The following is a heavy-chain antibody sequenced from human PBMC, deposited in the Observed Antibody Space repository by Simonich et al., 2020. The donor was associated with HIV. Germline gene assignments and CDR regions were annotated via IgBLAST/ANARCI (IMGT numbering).Heavy chain of an antibody. CDR2: INHSGST. CDR1: CGSFINYY. V-gene: IGHV4-34*01. Sequence: QVQLQQWGAGLLKPSETLSLTCAVYCGSFINYYWSWLRQPPVKVLEWSGEINHSGSTKHNASLKRRVTKSGDTSKNQFSLKLTSGTAADTAVYYCARHMCSAISCFEGYNWFDPWGQGNLVTVSS. D-gene: IGHD2-2*01. CDR3: ARHMCSAISCFEGYNWFDP. J-gene: IGHJ5*02.